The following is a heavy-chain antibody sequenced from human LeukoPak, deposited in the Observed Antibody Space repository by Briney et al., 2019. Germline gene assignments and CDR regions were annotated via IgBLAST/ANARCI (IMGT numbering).Heavy chain of an antibody. Sequence: ASVKVSCKASGYNFATYLITWVRQAPGQGLEWVGRISAHNGYTKYAQHLQGRVTLTADSSTSTVYMELKSLTSDDTAIYYCARGDYYDSSSYDYWGQGTLVTVSS. V-gene: IGHV1-18*01. CDR2: ISAHNGYT. D-gene: IGHD3-22*01. J-gene: IGHJ4*02. CDR3: ARGDYYDSSSYDY. CDR1: GYNFATYL.